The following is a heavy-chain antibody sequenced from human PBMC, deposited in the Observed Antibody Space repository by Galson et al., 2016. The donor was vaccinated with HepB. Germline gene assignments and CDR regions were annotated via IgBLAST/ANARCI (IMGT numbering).Heavy chain of an antibody. V-gene: IGHV1-24*01. CDR3: ATPGSSYYYEPGWDY. CDR2: FDPEDDET. Sequence: QSGAEVKKPGASVKVSCKVSGYTLTELSMHWVRQAPGKGLEWMGGFDPEDDETIYAQKFQGRVTMTEDTSADTAYMELSSLRSEDTAVYYCATPGSSYYYEPGWDYWGQGTLVTVSS. D-gene: IGHD3-22*01. J-gene: IGHJ4*02. CDR1: GYTLTELS.